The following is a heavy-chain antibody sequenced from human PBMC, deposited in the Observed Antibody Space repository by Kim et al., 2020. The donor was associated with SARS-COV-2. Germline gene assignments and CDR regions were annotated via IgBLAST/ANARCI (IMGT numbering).Heavy chain of an antibody. CDR3: ARDQLYSGSHETAK. J-gene: IGHJ4*02. CDR2: IRSNGRFI. D-gene: IGHD1-26*01. V-gene: IGHV3-74*01. Sequence: GASLRLSCKASGFTFSAYWMYWVRQFPEKGLVWVSRIRSNGRFISYAESVTGRFTISRDNAKNTLYLQRNSLRAEDTAVYYCARDQLYSGSHETAKWGQGTLLSVSP. CDR1: GFTFSAYW.